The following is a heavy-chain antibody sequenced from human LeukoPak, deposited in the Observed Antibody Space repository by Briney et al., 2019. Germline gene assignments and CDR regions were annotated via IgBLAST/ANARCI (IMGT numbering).Heavy chain of an antibody. V-gene: IGHV3-33*01. CDR3: ARPTMAGWYRGAFDI. J-gene: IGHJ3*02. CDR1: GFTFSSYV. D-gene: IGHD6-19*01. Sequence: GGFLRLSCAAAGFTFSSYVLHWVGQDPRLGLDWVAVIWYDGSNKYYADSVKGRFTISRDNSKNTLYLQMNSLRAEDTAVYYCARPTMAGWYRGAFDIWGQGTMVTVSS. CDR2: IWYDGSNK.